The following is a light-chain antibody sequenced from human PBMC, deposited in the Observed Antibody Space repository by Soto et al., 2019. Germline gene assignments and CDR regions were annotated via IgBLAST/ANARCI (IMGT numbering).Light chain of an antibody. CDR3: SSYTSISTYV. V-gene: IGLV2-18*02. Sequence: QSALTQPPSVSGSPGQSVAISCTGTGSDIGTFNRVSWYQQSPGTAPKLIIYDVSDRPSGVPDRFSGSKSGNTASLTISGLQAEDEADYYCSSYTSISTYVCGTVTKLTVL. CDR1: GSDIGTFNR. CDR2: DVS. J-gene: IGLJ1*01.